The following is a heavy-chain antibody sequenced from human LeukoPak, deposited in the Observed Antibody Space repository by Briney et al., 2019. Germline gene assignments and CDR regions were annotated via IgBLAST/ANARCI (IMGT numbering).Heavy chain of an antibody. J-gene: IGHJ4*02. Sequence: PGGSLRLSCAASGFTFSSYAMHWVRQAPGKGLEYVSAISSNGGSTYYANSVKGRFTISRDNSKNTLYLQMGSLRAEDMAVYYCASTRKGYWGQGTLVTVSS. CDR2: ISSNGGST. CDR1: GFTFSSYA. V-gene: IGHV3-64*01. CDR3: ASTRKGY.